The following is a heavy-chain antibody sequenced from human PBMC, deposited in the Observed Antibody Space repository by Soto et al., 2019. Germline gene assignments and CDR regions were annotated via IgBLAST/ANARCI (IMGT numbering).Heavy chain of an antibody. CDR3: AARGDLIDY. D-gene: IGHD3-3*01. V-gene: IGHV1-58*01. CDR2: IVVGSGNT. J-gene: IGHJ4*02. Sequence: QMQLVQSGPEVKKPGTSVKVSCKASGFTFTRSAVQWVRQARGQRLEWIGWIVVGSGNTNYAQKFQERVTITRDMSTSIAYMELSSLRSEDTAVHYCAARGDLIDYWGLGTLVTVSS. CDR1: GFTFTRSA.